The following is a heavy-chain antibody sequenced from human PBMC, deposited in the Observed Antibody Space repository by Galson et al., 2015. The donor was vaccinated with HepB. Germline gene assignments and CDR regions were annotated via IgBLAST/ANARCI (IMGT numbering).Heavy chain of an antibody. CDR2: IYWDDDK. D-gene: IGHD6-6*01. CDR1: GFSLSTYGVG. Sequence: PALVKPTQTLTLTCTFSGFSLSTYGVGVGWIRQPPGKALEWLALIYWDDDKRYSPSLKSRLTITKDTSKNQVVLTMTNMDPVDTATYYCAHYGSSSIGLHYWGQGTLVTVSS. CDR3: AHYGSSSIGLHY. V-gene: IGHV2-5*02. J-gene: IGHJ4*02.